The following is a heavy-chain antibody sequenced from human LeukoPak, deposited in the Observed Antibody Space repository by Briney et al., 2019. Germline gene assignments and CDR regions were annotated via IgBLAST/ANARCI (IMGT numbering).Heavy chain of an antibody. J-gene: IGHJ5*02. CDR2: MSSSGIS. CDR3: AKGAGPPWFDP. V-gene: IGHV4-61*02. D-gene: IGHD6-19*01. Sequence: PSETLSLTCTVSNGSISSDTYFWSWIRQPAGKGLEWIVRMSSSGISTYSPPLKSRVTISIDTSRNQFSMNLNSVTAADTAVYYCAKGAGPPWFDPWGQGTLVTVSS. CDR1: NGSISSDTYF.